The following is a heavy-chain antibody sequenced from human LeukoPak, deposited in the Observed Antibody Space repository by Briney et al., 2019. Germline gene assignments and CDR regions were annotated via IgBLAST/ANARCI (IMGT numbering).Heavy chain of an antibody. Sequence: SETLSLTCTVSGGSIRRSSYYWGWIRQPPGKGLEWIGSIYYSGSTYYNPSLKSRVTISVDTSKNQFSLKLSSVTAADTAVYYCARQGQYYDSSVPDLVDYWGQGTLVTVSS. J-gene: IGHJ4*02. CDR2: IYYSGST. CDR3: ARQGQYYDSSVPDLVDY. V-gene: IGHV4-39*01. D-gene: IGHD3-22*01. CDR1: GGSIRRSSYY.